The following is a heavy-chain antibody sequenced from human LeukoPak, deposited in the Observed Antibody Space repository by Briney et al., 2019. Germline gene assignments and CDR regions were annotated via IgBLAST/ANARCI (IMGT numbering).Heavy chain of an antibody. D-gene: IGHD3-22*01. CDR3: ARAAITTYYYDSSGYFYFDY. Sequence: PSKTLSLTCTVSGGSISSGGYYWSWIRQHPGKGLEWIGYIYYSGSTYYNPSLKSRVTISVDTSKNQFSLKLSSVTAADTAVYYCARAAITTYYYDSSGYFYFDYWGQGTLVTVSS. J-gene: IGHJ4*02. CDR1: GGSISSGGYY. V-gene: IGHV4-31*03. CDR2: IYYSGST.